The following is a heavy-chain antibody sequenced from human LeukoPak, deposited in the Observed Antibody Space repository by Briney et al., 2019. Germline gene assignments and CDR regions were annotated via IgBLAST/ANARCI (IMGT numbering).Heavy chain of an antibody. J-gene: IGHJ4*02. D-gene: IGHD2-15*01. Sequence: GGSPRLSCAASGFTFSTYWMSWVRQAPGKGLEWVANIKQDGSETYYVDSVKGRFTISRDNAKNSLSLQMNSLRAEDTAVYYCGRVGSVGYCSGGTCYPTYSFDYWGQGALVTVSS. CDR2: IKQDGSET. V-gene: IGHV3-7*01. CDR1: GFTFSTYW. CDR3: GRVGSVGYCSGGTCYPTYSFDY.